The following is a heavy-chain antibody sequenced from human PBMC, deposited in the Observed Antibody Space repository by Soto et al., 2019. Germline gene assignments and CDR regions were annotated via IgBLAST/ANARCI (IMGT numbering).Heavy chain of an antibody. J-gene: IGHJ6*02. V-gene: IGHV1-18*01. D-gene: IGHD1-7*01. CDR3: ARGNYETYYYYYYGMDV. CDR1: GYTFTSYG. Sequence: GASVKVSCKASGYTFTSYGISWVRQAPGQVLEWMGWISAYNGNTNYAQKLQGRVTMTTDTSTSTAYMELRSLRSDDTAVYYCARGNYETYYYYYYGMDVWGQGTTVTVSS. CDR2: ISAYNGNT.